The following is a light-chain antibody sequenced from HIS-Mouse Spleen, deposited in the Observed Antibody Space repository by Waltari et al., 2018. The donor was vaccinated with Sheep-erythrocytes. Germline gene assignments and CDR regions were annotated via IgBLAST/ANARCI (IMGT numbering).Light chain of an antibody. CDR3: CSYAGSSTPWV. J-gene: IGLJ3*02. Sequence: QSALTQPASVSGSPGQSITISCTGTSSDCGSYNLFSWYQQHPGKAPKLRIYEGSKRPSGVSNRFSGSKSGNTASLTISGLQAEDEADYYCCSYAGSSTPWVFGGGTKLTVL. CDR2: EGS. CDR1: SSDCGSYNL. V-gene: IGLV2-23*01.